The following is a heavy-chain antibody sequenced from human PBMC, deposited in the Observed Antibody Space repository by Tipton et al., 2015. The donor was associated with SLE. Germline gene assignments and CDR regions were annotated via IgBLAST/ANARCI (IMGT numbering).Heavy chain of an antibody. CDR3: ARDSSYYYDSHGYFDL. Sequence: SLRLSCAASGFTVSSNYMSWVRQAPGKGLERVSVIYSGGSTYYADSVKGRFTISRDNSKNTLYLHMNSLRAEDTAVYYCARDSSYYYDSHGYFDLWGRGTLVTVSS. CDR2: IYSGGST. D-gene: IGHD3-22*01. V-gene: IGHV3-66*01. J-gene: IGHJ2*01. CDR1: GFTVSSNY.